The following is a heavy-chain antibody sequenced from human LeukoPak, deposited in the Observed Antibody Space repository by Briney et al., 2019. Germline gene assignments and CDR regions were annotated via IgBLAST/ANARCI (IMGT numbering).Heavy chain of an antibody. CDR2: INPNSGGT. J-gene: IGHJ4*02. CDR1: GYTFTGYY. CDR3: ARDHEAYYYDSSGYHNS. Sequence: ASVKVSCKASGYTFTGYYMHWVRQAPGQGLEWMGWINPNSGGTNYAQKFQGRVTMTRDTSISTAYMELSRLRSDDTAVYYCARDHEAYYYDSSGYHNSWGQGTLVTVSS. D-gene: IGHD3-22*01. V-gene: IGHV1-2*02.